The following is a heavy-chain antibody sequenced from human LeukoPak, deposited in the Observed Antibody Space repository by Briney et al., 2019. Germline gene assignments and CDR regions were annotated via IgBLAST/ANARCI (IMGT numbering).Heavy chain of an antibody. CDR3: ARAGQSNWNYDY. CDR1: VGSFSGYY. D-gene: IGHD1-7*01. Sequence: SETLSLTCAVHVGSFSGYYWTWIRQAPGKGLEWIGEIDHSGSTKYNPSLKSRVAISVDTSKNQFSLKLTSVTAADTAVYYCARAGQSNWNYDYWGPGTLVTVSS. CDR2: IDHSGST. J-gene: IGHJ4*02. V-gene: IGHV4-34*01.